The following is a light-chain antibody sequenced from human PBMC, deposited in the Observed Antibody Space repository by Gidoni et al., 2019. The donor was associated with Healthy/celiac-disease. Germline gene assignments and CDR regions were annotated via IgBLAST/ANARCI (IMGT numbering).Light chain of an antibody. V-gene: IGKV3-11*01. J-gene: IGKJ4*01. CDR1: QSVSSY. Sequence: EIEWTQSPATLSLSTGERATLSCRASQSVSSYLAWYQQKPGQVPRLRIHDASNRATGIPARFSGSGSGTDFTLTLSILEPEDFAVYYCQHRSHWPPSLTFGGGTKVEIK. CDR3: QHRSHWPPSLT. CDR2: DAS.